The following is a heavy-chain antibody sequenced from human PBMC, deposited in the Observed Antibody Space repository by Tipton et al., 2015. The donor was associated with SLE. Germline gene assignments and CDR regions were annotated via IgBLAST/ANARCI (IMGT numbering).Heavy chain of an antibody. V-gene: IGHV4-61*02. CDR3: ARVNIAAAGHFDY. CDR2: IYTSGST. D-gene: IGHD6-13*01. CDR1: GGSISSGSYY. J-gene: IGHJ4*02. Sequence: TLSLTCTVSGGSISSGSYYWSWVRQPAGKGLEWIGRIYTSGSTNYNPSLKSRVTISVETSKNQFSLKLSSVTAADTAVYYCARVNIAAAGHFDYWGQGTLVTVSS.